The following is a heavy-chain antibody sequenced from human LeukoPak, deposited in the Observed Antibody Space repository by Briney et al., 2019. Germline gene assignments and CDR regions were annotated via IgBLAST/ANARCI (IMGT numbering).Heavy chain of an antibody. CDR2: INRDGSST. V-gene: IGHV3-74*01. Sequence: GGCLRLSCAASGFTFSNYWMHWVRQAPGKGLVWVSRINRDGSSTTYADSVKGRFTISRDNAKNTLYLQMNSLRAEDTAVYYCARGGYYGSGSHSDYWGQGTLVTVSS. CDR1: GFTFSNYW. J-gene: IGHJ4*02. D-gene: IGHD3-10*01. CDR3: ARGGYYGSGSHSDY.